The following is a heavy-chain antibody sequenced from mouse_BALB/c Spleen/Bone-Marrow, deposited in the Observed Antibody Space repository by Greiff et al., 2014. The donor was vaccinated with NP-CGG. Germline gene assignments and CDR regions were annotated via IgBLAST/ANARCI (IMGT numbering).Heavy chain of an antibody. J-gene: IGHJ1*01. CDR3: ARSSTVVVRYWCFDV. V-gene: IGHV1S81*02. Sequence: QVQLQQSGAELVKPGASVKLSCKASGYTFTSYWMHWVKQRPGQGLEWIGEIDPSNGRTNYNEKFKNKATLTVDKSSSTAYMQLSSLTSEISAVYYCARSSTVVVRYWCFDVWGAGTTVTVSS. CDR2: IDPSNGRT. CDR1: GYTFTSYW. D-gene: IGHD1-1*01.